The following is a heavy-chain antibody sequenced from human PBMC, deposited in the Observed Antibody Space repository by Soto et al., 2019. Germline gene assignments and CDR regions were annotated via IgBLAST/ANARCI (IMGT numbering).Heavy chain of an antibody. V-gene: IGHV1-58*02. CDR2: IVVGSGNT. Sequence: ASVKVSCKASGFTFTSSAMQWVRQARGQRLEWIGWIVVGSGNTNYAQKFQERVTITRDMSTSTAYMELSSLRSEDTAVYYCAAGSPADYYDSSGYADWGQGTLVTVSS. CDR3: AAGSPADYYDSSGYAD. D-gene: IGHD3-22*01. CDR1: GFTFTSSA. J-gene: IGHJ4*02.